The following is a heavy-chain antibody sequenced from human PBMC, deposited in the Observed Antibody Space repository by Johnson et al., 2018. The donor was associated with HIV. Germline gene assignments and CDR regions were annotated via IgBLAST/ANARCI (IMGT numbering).Heavy chain of an antibody. CDR1: GFSFNTNG. CDR3: ARDGQMTLGDDAFDI. J-gene: IGHJ3*02. CDR2: ISHDGSDK. Sequence: QVQLLESGGGVVQPGTSLRLSCAASGFSFNTNGMHWVRQAPGKGLEWVSFISHDGSDKFYTDSVKGRFTISRDNSKNTLHLQMNSLRAEDTAVYYCARDGQMTLGDDAFDIWGQGTMVTVSS. D-gene: IGHD3-16*01. V-gene: IGHV3-30*03.